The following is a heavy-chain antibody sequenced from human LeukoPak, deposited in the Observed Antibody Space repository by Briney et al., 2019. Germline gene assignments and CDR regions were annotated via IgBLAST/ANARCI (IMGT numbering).Heavy chain of an antibody. V-gene: IGHV3-23*01. CDR1: GFSFSSYA. Sequence: GGSLRLSCAASGFSFSSYAMNWVRQAPGKGLVWVSVITGSGGSTYYADSVKGRFTISRDNSKNSLYLQMNSLRAEDTAVYYCARDLLWELPRGGYYYYMDVWGKGTTVTVSS. CDR3: ARDLLWELPRGGYYYYMDV. CDR2: ITGSGGST. J-gene: IGHJ6*03. D-gene: IGHD1-26*01.